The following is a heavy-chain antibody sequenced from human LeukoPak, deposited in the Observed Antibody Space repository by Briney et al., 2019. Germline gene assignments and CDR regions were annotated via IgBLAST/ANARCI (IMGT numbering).Heavy chain of an antibody. CDR1: GASISRPYW. Sequence: PSGTLSLTCGVSGASISRPYWWSWVRQPPGKGLEWIAEISHSGTTHYNPSLKSRVTISVDTSKNQFSLKLNSVTAADTAVYYCATEYSSSPHYWGQGALVTVSS. CDR2: ISHSGTT. J-gene: IGHJ4*02. D-gene: IGHD3-22*01. V-gene: IGHV4-4*02. CDR3: ATEYSSSPHY.